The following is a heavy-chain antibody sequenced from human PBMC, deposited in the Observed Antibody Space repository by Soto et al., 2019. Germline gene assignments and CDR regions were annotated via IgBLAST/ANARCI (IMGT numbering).Heavy chain of an antibody. J-gene: IGHJ4*02. CDR3: AIYYYDSSGYRPFDY. CDR1: GYSISSGYY. CDR2: IYHSGST. D-gene: IGHD3-22*01. Sequence: SETLSLTCAVSGYSISSGYYWGWIRQPPGKGLEWIGSIYHSGSTYYNPSLKSRVTISVDTSKNQFSLKLSSVTAADTAVYYCAIYYYDSSGYRPFDYWGQGILVTVSS. V-gene: IGHV4-38-2*01.